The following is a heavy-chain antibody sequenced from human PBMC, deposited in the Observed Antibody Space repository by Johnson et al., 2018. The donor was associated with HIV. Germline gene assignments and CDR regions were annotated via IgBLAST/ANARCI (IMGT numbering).Heavy chain of an antibody. CDR1: GFIFSSYG. Sequence: QVQLVESGGGVVQPGRSVRLSCAASGFIFSSYGMHWVRQAPGKGLQWVAVMSFDETNSYDSDSVDVKGRFTISRDNSKNTLYLQMNSLRAEDTAVYYCARDEPIVVVVAAIGDAFDIWGQGTMVTVSS. D-gene: IGHD2-15*01. V-gene: IGHV3-30*19. CDR3: ARDEPIVVVVAAIGDAFDI. CDR2: MSFDETNS. J-gene: IGHJ3*02.